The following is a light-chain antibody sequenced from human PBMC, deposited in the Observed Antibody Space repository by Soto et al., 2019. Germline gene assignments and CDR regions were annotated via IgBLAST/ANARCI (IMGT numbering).Light chain of an antibody. CDR3: QQYTGPPTT. CDR1: QNISSY. Sequence: IVLTQSPATLSLSPGKRATLSCRASQNISSYLIWYQQKPGQAPRLLIYDVSNRATGIPDRFSGSGSGTDFTLTITRLEPEDSAVYFCQQYTGPPTTFGQGTRLEIK. V-gene: IGKV3-11*01. J-gene: IGKJ5*01. CDR2: DVS.